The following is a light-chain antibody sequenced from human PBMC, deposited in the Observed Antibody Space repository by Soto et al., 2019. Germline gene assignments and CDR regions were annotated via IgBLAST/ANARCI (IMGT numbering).Light chain of an antibody. CDR1: QSVSSSY. Sequence: EIVLTQSPGTLSLSPGERATLSCRASQSVSSSYLAWYQQKPGQAPRLLIYGASSRATGIPDRFSGSGSGTHFTLTISRLEPEDVAVYYCQQYCSSPMYTFGQGTKLAIK. V-gene: IGKV3-20*01. J-gene: IGKJ2*01. CDR2: GAS. CDR3: QQYCSSPMYT.